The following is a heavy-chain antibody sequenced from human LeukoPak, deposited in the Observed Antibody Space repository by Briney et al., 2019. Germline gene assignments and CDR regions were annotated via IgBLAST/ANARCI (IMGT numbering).Heavy chain of an antibody. CDR3: AFGGFNCSSTSCYLDYYYYYGMDV. V-gene: IGHV1-69*13. CDR1: GGTFSSYA. Sequence: SVKVSWKASGGTFSSYAISWVRQAPGQGLEWMGGIIPIFGTANYAQKFQGRVTITADESTSTAYMELSSLRSEDTAVYYCAFGGFNCSSTSCYLDYYYYYGMDVWGKGTTVTVSS. CDR2: IIPIFGTA. D-gene: IGHD2-2*01. J-gene: IGHJ6*04.